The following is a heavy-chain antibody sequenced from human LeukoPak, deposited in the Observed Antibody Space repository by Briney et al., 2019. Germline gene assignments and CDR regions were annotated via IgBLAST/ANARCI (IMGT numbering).Heavy chain of an antibody. J-gene: IGHJ4*02. Sequence: SGPALVKPTQTLILTCTFSGFSLSTSGMCVSWIRQPPGKALEWLARIDWDDDKYYSTSLKTRLTISKDTSKNQVVLTMTNMDPVDTATYYCARFLDWEYYFDYWGQGTLVTVSS. CDR1: GFSLSTSGMC. D-gene: IGHD3-9*01. V-gene: IGHV2-70*11. CDR3: ARFLDWEYYFDY. CDR2: IDWDDDK.